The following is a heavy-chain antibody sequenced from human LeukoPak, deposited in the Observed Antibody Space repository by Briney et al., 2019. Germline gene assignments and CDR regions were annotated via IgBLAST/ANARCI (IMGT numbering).Heavy chain of an antibody. Sequence: GESLKISCKGSGYSFTTYWIGWVRQMPGKGLEWMGIIYPADSDTRYSPSFQGQVTISADKSISAAYLQWSSLRASDTAIYYCARPQQAGTLGAFDIWGHGTMVTVSS. D-gene: IGHD6-19*01. CDR2: IYPADSDT. J-gene: IGHJ3*02. V-gene: IGHV5-51*01. CDR1: GYSFTTYW. CDR3: ARPQQAGTLGAFDI.